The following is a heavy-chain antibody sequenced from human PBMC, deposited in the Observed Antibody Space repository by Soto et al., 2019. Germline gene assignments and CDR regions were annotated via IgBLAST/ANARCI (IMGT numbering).Heavy chain of an antibody. J-gene: IGHJ4*02. Sequence: EVQLLESGGGLVQPGGSLRLSCAASGFTFSTYAMRWVRQAPGKGLEWVSAISSGGGDTYYADSVKGRFTISRDNSKNTLDLQINSLRTEDTAIYYCAKVKISSWGRRYVDYWGPGTLVTFSS. V-gene: IGHV3-23*01. D-gene: IGHD2-15*01. CDR3: AKVKISSWGRRYVDY. CDR2: ISSGGGDT. CDR1: GFTFSTYA.